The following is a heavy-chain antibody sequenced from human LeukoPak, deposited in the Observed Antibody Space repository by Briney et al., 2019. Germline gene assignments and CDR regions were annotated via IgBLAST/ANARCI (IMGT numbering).Heavy chain of an antibody. V-gene: IGHV4-39*01. J-gene: IGHJ5*02. D-gene: IGHD6-19*01. Sequence: PSETLFLTCTVSGDSISSSSYYWGWIRQPPGKGLEWIGCIHYRGRTASNPSLKSRATISVDTSKNQFSLKRSSVTAADTAVYYCARGSIAVAGSNWIDPCRQGRPVTVYS. CDR1: GDSISSSSYY. CDR2: IHYRGRT. CDR3: ARGSIAVAGSNWIDP.